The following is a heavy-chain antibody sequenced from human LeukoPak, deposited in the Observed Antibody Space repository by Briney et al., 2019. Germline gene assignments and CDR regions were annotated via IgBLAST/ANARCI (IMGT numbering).Heavy chain of an antibody. V-gene: IGHV1-69*13. J-gene: IGHJ5*02. CDR3: ARESLDVVVPAAPRYWSDP. Sequence: SVKVSCKASGGTFSSYAISWVRQAPGQGLEWMGGIIPIFGTANYAQKFQGRVTITADESTSTAYMELSSLRSEDTAVYYCARESLDVVVPAAPRYWSDPWGQGTLVTVSS. CDR1: GGTFSSYA. CDR2: IIPIFGTA. D-gene: IGHD2-2*01.